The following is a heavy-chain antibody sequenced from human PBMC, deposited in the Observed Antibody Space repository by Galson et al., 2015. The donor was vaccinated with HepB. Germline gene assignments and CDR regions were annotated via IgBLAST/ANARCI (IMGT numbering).Heavy chain of an antibody. V-gene: IGHV3-73*01. CDR1: GFTFSGSA. CDR3: TRQATDYYFRDWFDP. D-gene: IGHD3-10*02. Sequence: SLRLSCAASGFTFSGSAMYWVRQASGKGLEWVGRIRTRPNSYATAYAASVKGRFTISRDDSKNTAYLQMNSLKTEDAAVYYCTRQATDYYFRDWFDPWGQGTLVTVSS. J-gene: IGHJ5*02. CDR2: IRTRPNSYAT.